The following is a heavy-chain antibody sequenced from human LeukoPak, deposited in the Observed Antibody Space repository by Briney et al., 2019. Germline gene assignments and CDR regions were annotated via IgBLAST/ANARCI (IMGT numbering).Heavy chain of an antibody. CDR2: ITGGSTTK. Sequence: GGSLRLSCAASGFTFSYYEMIWVRQAPGKGLEWVSSITGGSTTKNYADSVKGRFTISRDNAKNSLYLQMNSLRAEDTAIYYCARDGDIAVATAPYYLDYWGQGILVTVSS. CDR3: ARDGDIAVATAPYYLDY. CDR1: GFTFSYYE. J-gene: IGHJ4*02. V-gene: IGHV3-48*03. D-gene: IGHD6-19*01.